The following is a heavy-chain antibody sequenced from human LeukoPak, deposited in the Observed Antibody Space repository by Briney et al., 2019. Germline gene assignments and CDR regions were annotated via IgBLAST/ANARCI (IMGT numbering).Heavy chain of an antibody. J-gene: IGHJ4*02. CDR3: AREAIVLMVYAAYYFDY. CDR2: IYSGGST. D-gene: IGHD2-8*01. CDR1: GFTVSSNY. Sequence: PGGSLRLSCAASGFTVSSNYMSWVRQAPGKGLEWVSVIYSGGSTYYADSVKGRFTISRDNSKNTLYLQMNSLRAEDTAVYYCAREAIVLMVYAAYYFDYWGQGTLVTVSS. V-gene: IGHV3-66*02.